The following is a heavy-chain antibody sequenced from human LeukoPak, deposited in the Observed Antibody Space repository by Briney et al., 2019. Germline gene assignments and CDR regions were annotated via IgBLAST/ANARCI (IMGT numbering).Heavy chain of an antibody. V-gene: IGHV3-23*01. CDR1: GFTFSSYG. CDR2: ISGSGGST. J-gene: IGHJ6*04. Sequence: GGSLRPSCAASGFTFSSYGMSWVRQAPGKGLEWVSAISGSGGSTYYADSVKGRFTISRDNSKNTLYLQMNSLRAEDTAVYYCAELGITMIGGVWGKGTTVTISS. D-gene: IGHD3-10*02. CDR3: AELGITMIGGV.